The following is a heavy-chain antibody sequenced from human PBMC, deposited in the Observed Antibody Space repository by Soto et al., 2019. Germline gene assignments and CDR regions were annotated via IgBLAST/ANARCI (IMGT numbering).Heavy chain of an antibody. CDR3: ARGWELGSLAY. D-gene: IGHD7-27*01. CDR1: GGSISSGGYY. CDR2: IYYSGST. J-gene: IGHJ4*02. Sequence: SETLSLTCTVSGGSISSGGYYWSWIRQHPGKGLEWIGYIYYSGSTYYNPSLKSRVTISVDTSKNQFSLKLSSVTAADTAVYYCARGWELGSLAYWGQGTLVTVSS. V-gene: IGHV4-31*03.